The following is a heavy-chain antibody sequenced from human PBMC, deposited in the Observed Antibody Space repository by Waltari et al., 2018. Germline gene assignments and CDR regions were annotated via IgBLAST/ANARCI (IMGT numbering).Heavy chain of an antibody. J-gene: IGHJ5*02. V-gene: IGHV1-8*01. Sequence: QVQLVQSGAEVKKPGASVKVSCKASGYTFTSYDINWVRQATGQGLEWMGWMNPNSGNTGYAQKFQGRVTMTRNTSISTAYMELSSLRSEDTAVYYWARGPSYGSGRDNWFDPWGQGTLVTVSS. CDR1: GYTFTSYD. CDR3: ARGPSYGSGRDNWFDP. CDR2: MNPNSGNT. D-gene: IGHD3-10*01.